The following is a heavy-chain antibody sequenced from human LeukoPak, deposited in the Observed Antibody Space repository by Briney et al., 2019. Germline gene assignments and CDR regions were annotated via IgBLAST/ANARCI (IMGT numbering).Heavy chain of an antibody. CDR1: GFTFSSYG. V-gene: IGHV3-30*18. D-gene: IGHD4-17*01. J-gene: IGHJ4*02. CDR2: ISYDGSNK. CDR3: AKSDPKTTVTLTSGDY. Sequence: GGSLRLSCAASGFTFSSYGMHWVRQALGKGLEWVAVISYDGSNKYYADSVKGRFTISRDNSKNTLYLQMNSLRAEDTAVYYCAKSDPKTTVTLTSGDYWGQGTLVTVSS.